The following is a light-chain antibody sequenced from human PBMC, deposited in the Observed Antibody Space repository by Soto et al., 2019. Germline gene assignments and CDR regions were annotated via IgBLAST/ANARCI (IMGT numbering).Light chain of an antibody. Sequence: QSVLTQPASVSGSPGQSITISCTGTSSDVGVYNYVSWYQQHPGKAPKLMIYEVSNRPSGVSNRFSGSKSGNTASLTISGLQAEDEADYYCSSYTGSNNLVFGSGTKVTVL. CDR1: SSDVGVYNY. CDR2: EVS. J-gene: IGLJ1*01. V-gene: IGLV2-14*01. CDR3: SSYTGSNNLV.